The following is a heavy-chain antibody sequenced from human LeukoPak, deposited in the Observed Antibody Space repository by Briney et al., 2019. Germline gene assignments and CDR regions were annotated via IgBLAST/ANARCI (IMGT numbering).Heavy chain of an antibody. J-gene: IGHJ6*03. CDR2: ISTSSSYI. CDR1: GFTFSSYE. Sequence: GSLRLSCAASGFTFSSYEMNWVRQAPGKGLEWVSFISTSSSYIHNADSVKGRFTISRDNAENSLYLQMNSLRAEDTAVYYCARAAIAAARIYYYMDVWGKGTTVTVSS. CDR3: ARAAIAAARIYYYMDV. D-gene: IGHD6-13*01. V-gene: IGHV3-21*01.